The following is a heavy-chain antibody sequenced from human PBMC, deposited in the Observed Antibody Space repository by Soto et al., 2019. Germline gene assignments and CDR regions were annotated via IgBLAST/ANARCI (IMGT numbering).Heavy chain of an antibody. Sequence: EVQLLESGGGLVQPGGSLRLSCAASGFTFSSYAMSWVRQAPGKGLEWVSAISGSGGSTYYADSVKGRFTISRGNSKNTLYMQMNSLRAEDTAVYYCAKDGGYSYGYSPRYYYGMDVWGQGTTVTVSS. D-gene: IGHD5-18*01. CDR3: AKDGGYSYGYSPRYYYGMDV. J-gene: IGHJ6*02. V-gene: IGHV3-23*01. CDR1: GFTFSSYA. CDR2: ISGSGGST.